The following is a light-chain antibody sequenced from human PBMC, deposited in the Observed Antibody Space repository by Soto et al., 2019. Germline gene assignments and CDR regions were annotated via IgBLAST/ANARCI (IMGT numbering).Light chain of an antibody. Sequence: QSALTQPASVSGSPGQSITISCVGTSSDIGDYNYVSWYQQHPGKVPKVTIYDVSNRPSGVSYRFSATKSGNTASLTISGLQAEDEADYYCCSYTRSGTLIFGTGTQLTVL. CDR3: CSYTRSGTLI. CDR2: DVS. V-gene: IGLV2-14*01. J-gene: IGLJ1*01. CDR1: SSDIGDYNY.